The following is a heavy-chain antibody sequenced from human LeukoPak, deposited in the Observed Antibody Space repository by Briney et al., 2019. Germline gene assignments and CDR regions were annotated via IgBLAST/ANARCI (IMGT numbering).Heavy chain of an antibody. J-gene: IGHJ4*02. CDR3: AKDKDYGGNSPAFDY. CDR1: GFTFDDYA. CDR2: ISWNSGSI. V-gene: IGHV3-9*01. Sequence: GGSLRLSCAASGFTFDDYAMHWVRQAPGKGLEWVSGISWNSGSIGYADSVKGRFTISRDNAKNSLYLQMNSLRAEDTALYYCAKDKDYGGNSPAFDYWGQGTLVTVSS. D-gene: IGHD4-23*01.